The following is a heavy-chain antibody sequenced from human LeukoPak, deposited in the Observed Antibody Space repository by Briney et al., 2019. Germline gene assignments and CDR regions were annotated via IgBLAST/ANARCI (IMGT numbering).Heavy chain of an antibody. CDR1: GFTFSSYW. D-gene: IGHD6-13*01. CDR2: INSDGSTT. V-gene: IGHV3-74*01. Sequence: QPGGSLRLSCAASGFTFSSYWMYWVPQAPGKGLVWVSRINSDGSTTSYADSVKGRFTISRDDAKNTLSLQMNSLRAEDTAVYYCARDRSISAAGDTYWGQGTLVTVAS. J-gene: IGHJ4*02. CDR3: ARDRSISAAGDTY.